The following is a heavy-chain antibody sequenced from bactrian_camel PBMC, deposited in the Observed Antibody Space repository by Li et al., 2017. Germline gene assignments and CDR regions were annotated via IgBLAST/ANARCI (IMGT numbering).Heavy chain of an antibody. CDR2: IHVNSGST. V-gene: IGHV3S40*01. Sequence: DVQLVESGGGSVQAGGSLKLSCTASTHSSTNCGVHWLRQAPGKERELVATIHVNSGSTYYTDSVKGRFTISQANPENTFYLQMDSLKPEDTAMYYCALASRPWGDSVLSSRLYDYWGQGTQVTVS. CDR3: ALASRPWGDSVLSSRLYDY. D-gene: IGHD5*01. J-gene: IGHJ4*01. CDR1: THSSTNCG.